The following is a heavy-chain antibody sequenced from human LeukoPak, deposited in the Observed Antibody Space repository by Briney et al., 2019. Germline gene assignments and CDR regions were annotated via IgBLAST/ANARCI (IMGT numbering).Heavy chain of an antibody. V-gene: IGHV3-23*01. CDR2: ISGSGGST. Sequence: PGGSLRLSCAASGFTVSTNCMTWVRQAPGKGLEWVSAISGSGGSTYYADSVKGRFTISRDNSKNTLYLQMNSLRAEDTAVYYCANLYYYDSSGYYKDLIDYWGQGTLVTVSS. D-gene: IGHD3-22*01. CDR3: ANLYYYDSSGYYKDLIDY. CDR1: GFTVSTNC. J-gene: IGHJ4*02.